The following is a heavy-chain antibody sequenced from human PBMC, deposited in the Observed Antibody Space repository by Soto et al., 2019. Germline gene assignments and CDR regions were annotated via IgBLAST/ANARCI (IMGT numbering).Heavy chain of an antibody. CDR2: IIPIFGTA. Sequence: SVKVSCKAFGGTFSSYAISCVRQAPGQGLEWMGGIIPIFGTANYAQTFQGRVTITADESTSTAYRELSSLRSEDTAVYYCARVQRYCSSTSCGRYGMDVWAQETKVTVSS. CDR1: GGTFSSYA. J-gene: IGHJ6*02. CDR3: ARVQRYCSSTSCGRYGMDV. V-gene: IGHV1-69*13. D-gene: IGHD2-2*01.